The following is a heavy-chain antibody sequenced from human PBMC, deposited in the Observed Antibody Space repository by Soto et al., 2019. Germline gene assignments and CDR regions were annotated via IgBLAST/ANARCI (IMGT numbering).Heavy chain of an antibody. D-gene: IGHD3-9*01. J-gene: IGHJ6*02. V-gene: IGHV3-11*01. Sequence: GGSLRLSCAASGFTFSDYYMSWIRQAPGKGLEWISSISSSASIIYYGDSVKGRFTISRDNARNSLFLQVNSLRAEDTAVYYCARGRLANVWGQGTTVTVSS. CDR2: ISSSASII. CDR3: ARGRLANV. CDR1: GFTFSDYY.